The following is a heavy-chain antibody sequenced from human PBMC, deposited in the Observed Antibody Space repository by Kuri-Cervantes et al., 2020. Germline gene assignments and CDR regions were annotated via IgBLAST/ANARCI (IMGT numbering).Heavy chain of an antibody. CDR1: GYSISSGYY. CDR3: ARGPSYPWFDP. J-gene: IGHJ5*02. V-gene: IGHV4-38-2*02. CDR2: INHSGST. Sequence: ESLKISCTVSGYSISSGYYWGWIRQPPGKGLEWIGEINHSGSTNYNPSLKSRVTISIDTSKNQFSLKLSSVTAADTAVYYCARGPSYPWFDPWGQGTLVTVSS.